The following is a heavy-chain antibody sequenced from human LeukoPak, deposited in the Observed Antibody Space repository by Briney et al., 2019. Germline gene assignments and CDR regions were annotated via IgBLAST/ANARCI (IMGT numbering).Heavy chain of an antibody. Sequence: PGGSLRLSCEASGFTFSSFAMHWVRQAPGKGLEWVTLISYHGSNKEYADSVKGRFIISRDNSKNTLYLEMNTLRIEDTGVYYCARDRAWNYFDYWGQGTLVTVSS. D-gene: IGHD3-3*01. CDR1: GFTFSSFA. V-gene: IGHV3-30*04. J-gene: IGHJ4*02. CDR2: ISYHGSNK. CDR3: ARDRAWNYFDY.